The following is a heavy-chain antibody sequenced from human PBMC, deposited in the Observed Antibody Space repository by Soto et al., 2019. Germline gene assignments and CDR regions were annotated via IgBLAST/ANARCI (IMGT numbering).Heavy chain of an antibody. Sequence: QVQLQESGPGLVKPSETLSLTCTVSGGSISSYYWSWIRQPPGKGLEWIGYIYYSGSTNYNPSLKSRVTISVNTSKTQFSLKLSSVTAADTAVYYCARHVSDYIWGSYRFRWFDPWGQGTLVTVSS. D-gene: IGHD3-16*02. J-gene: IGHJ5*02. CDR2: IYYSGST. CDR1: GGSISSYY. CDR3: ARHVSDYIWGSYRFRWFDP. V-gene: IGHV4-59*08.